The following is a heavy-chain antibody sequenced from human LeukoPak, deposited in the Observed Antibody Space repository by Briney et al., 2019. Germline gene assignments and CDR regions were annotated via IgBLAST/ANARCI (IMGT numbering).Heavy chain of an antibody. V-gene: IGHV3-23*01. CDR1: GFTFSGYA. CDR2: ISGSGGST. J-gene: IGHJ4*02. CDR3: AKDSRIAVAGRGDLDY. D-gene: IGHD6-19*01. Sequence: GGSLRLSCAASGFTFSGYAMSWVRQAPGKGLEWVSAISGSGGSTYYADSVKGRFTISRDNSKNTLYLQMNSLRAEDTAVYYCAKDSRIAVAGRGDLDYWGQGTLVTVSS.